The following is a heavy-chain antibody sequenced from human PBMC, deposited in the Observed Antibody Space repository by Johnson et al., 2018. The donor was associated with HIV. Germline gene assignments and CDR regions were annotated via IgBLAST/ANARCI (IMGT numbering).Heavy chain of an antibody. V-gene: IGHV3-20*04. CDR2: IDWNGGRQ. CDR3: GKRVNDCGSTSCYFVAFAN. CDR1: GFTVSNNY. D-gene: IGHD2-2*01. Sequence: VQLVESGGGLVQPGGSLRLSCAASGFTVSNNYMSWVRQAPGKGLEWVSGIDWNGGRQGYVDSVKGRFTIYRDNAKNSLYLQMNSLSVEDTAVYYCGKRVNDCGSTSCYFVAFANWGPGTMVSVSA. J-gene: IGHJ3*02.